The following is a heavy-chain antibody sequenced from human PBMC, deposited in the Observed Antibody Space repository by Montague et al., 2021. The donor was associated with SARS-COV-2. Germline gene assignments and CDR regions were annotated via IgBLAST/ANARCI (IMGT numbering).Heavy chain of an antibody. CDR1: GGSISSYY. V-gene: IGHV4-59*01. D-gene: IGHD6-19*01. CDR3: ARAQGAGYSSGWYNYYYYMDV. CDR2: IYYSGST. Sequence: SETLSLTCTVSGGSISSYYWSWIRQPPGKGPEWIGYIYYSGSTNYNPSLKSRVTISVDTSKNQFSLKLSSVTAADTAVYYCARAQGAGYSSGWYNYYYYMDVWGKGTTVTVSS. J-gene: IGHJ6*03.